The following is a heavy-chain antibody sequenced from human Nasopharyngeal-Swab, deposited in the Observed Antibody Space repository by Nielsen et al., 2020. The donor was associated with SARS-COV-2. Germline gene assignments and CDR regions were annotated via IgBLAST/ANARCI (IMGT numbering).Heavy chain of an antibody. Sequence: PQTLSLTCAVSGGPISSSNWWRCVRQPPGKGLEWIGEIYHSGSTNYNPSLKSRVTISVDKSKNQFSLKLSPVTAADTAVYYCASQYSSSGFDYWGQGTLVTVSS. J-gene: IGHJ4*02. CDR1: GGPISSSNW. CDR3: ASQYSSSGFDY. V-gene: IGHV4-4*03. D-gene: IGHD6-6*01. CDR2: IYHSGST.